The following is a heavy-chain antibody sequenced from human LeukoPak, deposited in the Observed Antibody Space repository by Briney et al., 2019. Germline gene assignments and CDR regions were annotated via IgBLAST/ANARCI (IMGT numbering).Heavy chain of an antibody. V-gene: IGHV4-59*01. D-gene: IGHD2-2*01. CDR2: MYFSGSN. J-gene: IGHJ5*01. Sequence: SESLSLTCTVSGHSISSYYSSWIRHSPGKGLEWIGYMYFSGSNNYNPSLRGRVTLSLDTSKQQSSLKLTSTTAADTAVYYCAGEGECTNTHCYPGGWFDLWGQGTLVTVSS. CDR3: AGEGECTNTHCYPGGWFDL. CDR1: GHSISSYY.